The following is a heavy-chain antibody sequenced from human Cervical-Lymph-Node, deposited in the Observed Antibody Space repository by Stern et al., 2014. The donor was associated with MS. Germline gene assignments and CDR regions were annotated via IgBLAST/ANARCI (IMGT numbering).Heavy chain of an antibody. CDR3: AKGPKYGDYRYVDL. J-gene: IGHJ4*02. CDR2: ISGGEGTT. CDR1: GFTFINYA. V-gene: IGHV3-23*01. Sequence: EVQLLESGGGLVQPGGSLRLSCAASGFTFINYAMTWVRQAPGGGLEWVSSISGGEGTTYYADSVKGRFTISRDNSENTLYLQMSSLRAEDTAVYYCAKGPKYGDYRYVDLWGQGTLVTVSS. D-gene: IGHD4-17*01.